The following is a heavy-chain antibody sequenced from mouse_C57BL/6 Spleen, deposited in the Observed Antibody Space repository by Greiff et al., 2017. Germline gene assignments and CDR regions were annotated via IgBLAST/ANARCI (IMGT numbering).Heavy chain of an antibody. CDR2: IYPGDGDT. D-gene: IGHD2-2*01. J-gene: IGHJ2*01. Sequence: QVQLKESGPELVKPGASVKISCKASGYAFSSSWMNWVKQRPGKGLEWIGRIYPGDGDTTYNGKFNGKATLTADKSSSTAYMQLSSLTSEDSAVYCCARRWPMVTTREVFDYWGQGTTLTVSS. V-gene: IGHV1-82*01. CDR3: ARRWPMVTTREVFDY. CDR1: GYAFSSSW.